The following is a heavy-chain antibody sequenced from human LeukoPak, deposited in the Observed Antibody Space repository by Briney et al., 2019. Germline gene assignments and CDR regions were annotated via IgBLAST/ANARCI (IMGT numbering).Heavy chain of an antibody. Sequence: ASVKVSCKASGYTLTGYYMHWVRQAPGQGLEWMGWINPNSGGTNYAQKFQGRVTMTRDTSISTAYMELSRLRSDDTAVYYCARALRLGIAFDIWGQGTMVTVSS. J-gene: IGHJ3*02. CDR2: INPNSGGT. CDR3: ARALRLGIAFDI. D-gene: IGHD3-16*01. CDR1: GYTLTGYY. V-gene: IGHV1-2*02.